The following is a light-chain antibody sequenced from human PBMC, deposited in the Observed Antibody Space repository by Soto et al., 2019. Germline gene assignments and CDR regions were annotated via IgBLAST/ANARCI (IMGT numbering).Light chain of an antibody. CDR2: NNS. J-gene: IGLJ1*01. Sequence: QSALTQPRSVSGSPGQSVTLSCTGTSSDVGGYDYVSWYQQHPDKAPKLIYNNSQRPSGVPDRFSGSKSGTSASLAISGLQSEDEADYYCAAWDNSLNGPYVFGTGTKVTV. CDR3: AAWDNSLNGPYV. CDR1: SSDVGGYDY. V-gene: IGLV2-11*01.